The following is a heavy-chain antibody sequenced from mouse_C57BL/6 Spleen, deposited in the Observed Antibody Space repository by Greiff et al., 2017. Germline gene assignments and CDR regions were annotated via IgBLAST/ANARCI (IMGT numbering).Heavy chain of an antibody. J-gene: IGHJ1*03. Sequence: QVQLQQPGAELVKPGASVKLSCKASGYTFTSYWMHWVKQRPGQGLEWIGMIHPNSGSTNYNEKFKSKATLTVDKSSSTAYMQLSSLTSEDSAVYYSASSSSDWYFDVWGTGTTVTVSS. CDR3: ASSSSDWYFDV. CDR1: GYTFTSYW. D-gene: IGHD1-1*01. V-gene: IGHV1-64*01. CDR2: IHPNSGST.